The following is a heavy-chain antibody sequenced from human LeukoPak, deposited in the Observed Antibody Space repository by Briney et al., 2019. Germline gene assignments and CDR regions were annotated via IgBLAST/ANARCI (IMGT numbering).Heavy chain of an antibody. Sequence: GGSLRLSCAASGFTFSSYAMHWVRQAPGKGPEWVSVISHDDTHKYYADAVAGRFTISRDNSKNTLYLQMNSLRAEDTAVYYCAKSEARPGYYYYYYMDVWGKGTTVTVSS. D-gene: IGHD6-6*01. CDR1: GFTFSSYA. V-gene: IGHV3-30-3*02. J-gene: IGHJ6*03. CDR2: ISHDDTHK. CDR3: AKSEARPGYYYYYYMDV.